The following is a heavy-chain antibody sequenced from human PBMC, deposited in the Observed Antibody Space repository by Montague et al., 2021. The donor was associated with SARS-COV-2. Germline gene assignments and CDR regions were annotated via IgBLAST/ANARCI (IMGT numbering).Heavy chain of an antibody. J-gene: IGHJ4*02. D-gene: IGHD2-21*01. CDR3: ARGSRVVGITPGFRY. Sequence: SETLSLTCAVYRGSFHIFSWGWTRQSPGKGLEWIGEIDHSGNTNYNPSLKSRVTISVDTSKNQFSLNLTSVTAADTAMYYCARGSRVVGITPGFRYWGQGTQVAVSS. CDR1: RGSFHIFS. CDR2: IDHSGNT. V-gene: IGHV4-34*01.